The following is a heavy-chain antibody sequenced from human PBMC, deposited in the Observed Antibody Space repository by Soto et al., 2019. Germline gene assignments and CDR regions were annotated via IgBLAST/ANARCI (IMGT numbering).Heavy chain of an antibody. Sequence: QVHLQQWGAGLLKPSETLSLTCAVYGGSFSDDASSSDWYWNWIRQSPGKELEWIGEIDRSGRTKYNPSLKSRVSISVDTSKNQFSLKLSSVTAADTGVYYCATSGRGVLIQNWFDPWGQGTLVTVSS. D-gene: IGHD3-10*01. CDR2: IDRSGRT. CDR3: ATSGRGVLIQNWFDP. CDR1: GGSFSDDASSSDWY. V-gene: IGHV4-38-2*01. J-gene: IGHJ5*02.